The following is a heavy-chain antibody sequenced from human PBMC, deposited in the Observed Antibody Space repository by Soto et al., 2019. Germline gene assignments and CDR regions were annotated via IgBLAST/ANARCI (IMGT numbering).Heavy chain of an antibody. CDR2: LYDLDGT. CDR3: ATWHLHEHAYDI. V-gene: IGHV3-53*01. Sequence: GGSLRLSCAAFGFTVSGKKYVAWVRQAPGKGLEWVSALYDLDGTYYADSVKGRFTTSSDSSRTTVYLQMNSLRPDDTAVYSCATWHLHEHAYDIWGQGTMVTVSS. CDR1: GFTVSGKKY. J-gene: IGHJ3*02.